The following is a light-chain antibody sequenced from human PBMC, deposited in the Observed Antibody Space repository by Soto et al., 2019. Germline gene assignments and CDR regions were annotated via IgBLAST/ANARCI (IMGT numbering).Light chain of an antibody. CDR3: KKYYGSLPSR. V-gene: IGKV4-1*01. CDR2: WAS. J-gene: IGKJ1*01. Sequence: HPPATLAVSLGERATINCKSSPSVLYSSNTKSALAWYQQKPGKPPKLLIYWASPRESGVPDRFSGSGPGTDFTLTISILHPEDVGICDCKKYYGSLPSRFCQGTK. CDR1: PSVLYSSNTKSA.